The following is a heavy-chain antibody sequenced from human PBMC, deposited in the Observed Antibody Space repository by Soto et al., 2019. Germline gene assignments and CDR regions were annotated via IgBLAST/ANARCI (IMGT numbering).Heavy chain of an antibody. Sequence: PSETLSLTCTVSGGSISSSSYYWGWIRQPPGKGLEWIGSIYYSGSTYYNPSLKSRVTISVDTSKNQFSLKLSSVTAADTAVYYCARLSIISGLFDYWGQGTLVTVSS. V-gene: IGHV4-39*01. CDR2: IYYSGST. CDR1: GGSISSSSYY. J-gene: IGHJ4*02. CDR3: ARLSIISGLFDY. D-gene: IGHD3-16*01.